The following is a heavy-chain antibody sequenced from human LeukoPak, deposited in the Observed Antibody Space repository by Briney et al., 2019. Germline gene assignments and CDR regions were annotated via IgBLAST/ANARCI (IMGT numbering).Heavy chain of an antibody. Sequence: PSETLSLICTVSGGSISSYYWSWIRQPPGKGLDWIGYIYYNGISGSTNYNPSLNSRVTISADMSKKQFSLKLSSVSAADTAVYYCARALNDYYFDYWGQGALVTVSS. CDR1: GGSISSYY. V-gene: IGHV4-59*01. CDR2: IYYNGISGST. CDR3: ARALNDYYFDY. J-gene: IGHJ4*02. D-gene: IGHD2-21*02.